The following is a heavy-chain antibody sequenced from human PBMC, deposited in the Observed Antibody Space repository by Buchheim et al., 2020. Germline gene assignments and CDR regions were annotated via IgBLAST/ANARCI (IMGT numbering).Heavy chain of an antibody. CDR3: TTDGGAIVVVVAATRLSYYYGMDV. D-gene: IGHD2-15*01. V-gene: IGHV3-15*01. Sequence: QLVESGGGLVKPGGSLRLSCAASGFTFSNAWMSWVRQAPGKGLEWVGRIKSKTDGGTTDYAAPVKGRFTISRDDSKNTLYLQMNSLKTEDTAVYYCTTDGGAIVVVVAATRLSYYYGMDVWGQGTT. J-gene: IGHJ6*02. CDR2: IKSKTDGGTT. CDR1: GFTFSNAW.